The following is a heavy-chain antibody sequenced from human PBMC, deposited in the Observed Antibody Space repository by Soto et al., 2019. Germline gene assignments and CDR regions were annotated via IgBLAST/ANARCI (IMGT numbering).Heavy chain of an antibody. J-gene: IGHJ5*02. CDR2: ISGSGADT. CDR1: GFTFSSFA. CDR3: AKNRLASGSGVRFDP. Sequence: EVQLLESGGGLVQPGGSLRLSCAASGFTFSSFAMSWVRQAPGKGLEWVSAISGSGADTYYADSVKGRFTISRDNSRNTLYLQMTSLRDEDAALYYCAKNRLASGSGVRFDPWGQVTLVTVSS. V-gene: IGHV3-23*01. D-gene: IGHD3-10*01.